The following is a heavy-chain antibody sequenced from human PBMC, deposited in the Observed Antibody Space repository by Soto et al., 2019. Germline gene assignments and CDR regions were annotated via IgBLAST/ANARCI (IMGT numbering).Heavy chain of an antibody. CDR3: ARVVKGYYDSSGPVMRFDP. V-gene: IGHV5-51*01. CDR1: GYSFTSYW. CDR2: IYPGDSDT. D-gene: IGHD3-22*01. Sequence: GESLKISCKGSGYSFTSYWIGWVRQMPGKGLEWMGIIYPGDSDTRYSPSFQGQVTISADKSISTAYLQWSSLRSEDTAVYYCARVVKGYYDSSGPVMRFDPWGQGTLVTVSS. J-gene: IGHJ5*02.